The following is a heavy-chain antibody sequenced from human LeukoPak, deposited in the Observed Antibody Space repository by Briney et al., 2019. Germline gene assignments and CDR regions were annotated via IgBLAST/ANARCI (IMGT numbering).Heavy chain of an antibody. Sequence: GGSLRLSCAASGLTVSSNYMSWIRQAPGKGLEWVSYISSSGSTIYYADSVKGRFTISRDNAKNSLYLQMNSLRAEDTAVYYCARDPITMVRGAIFDYWGQGTLVTVSS. D-gene: IGHD3-10*01. J-gene: IGHJ4*02. CDR3: ARDPITMVRGAIFDY. CDR2: ISSSGSTI. V-gene: IGHV3-11*04. CDR1: GLTVSSNY.